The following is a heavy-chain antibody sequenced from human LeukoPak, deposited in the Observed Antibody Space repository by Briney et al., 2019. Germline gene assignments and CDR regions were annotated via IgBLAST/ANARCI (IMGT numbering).Heavy chain of an antibody. CDR1: GFTFSSYD. CDR3: ARGLRGVIDY. Sequence: GGSLRLSCAASGFTFSSYDMHWVRQATGKGLEWVSAIGVAANTFYSGSVKGRFTISRENAKNSLYLLMSSLRAEDTAVYYCARGLRGVIDYWGQGTLVTVSS. J-gene: IGHJ4*02. V-gene: IGHV3-13*01. CDR2: IGVAANT. D-gene: IGHD3-10*01.